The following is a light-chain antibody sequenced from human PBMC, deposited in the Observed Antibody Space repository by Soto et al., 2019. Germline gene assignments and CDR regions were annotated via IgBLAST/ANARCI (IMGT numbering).Light chain of an antibody. CDR3: AAWDDSLNGPGYV. CDR2: SNN. J-gene: IGLJ1*01. V-gene: IGLV1-44*01. CDR1: SSNIGSNT. Sequence: QSVLTQPPSASGTPGQRVTISCTGSSSNIGSNTVNWYQQLPGTAPKLIIYSNNQRPSGVPDRFSGSKSGTSASLAISGLQSEDEAYYYCAAWDDSLNGPGYVFGTGTKLTVL.